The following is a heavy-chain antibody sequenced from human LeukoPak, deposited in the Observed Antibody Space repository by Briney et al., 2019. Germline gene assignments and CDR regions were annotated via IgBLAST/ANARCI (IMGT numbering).Heavy chain of an antibody. CDR2: IWYDGSNK. CDR1: GFTFSSYG. D-gene: IGHD2-2*01. V-gene: IGHV3-33*01. CDR3: ARDDCSSTSCSPPGYGMDV. J-gene: IGHJ6*02. Sequence: PGRSLRLSCAASGFTFSSYGMHWVRQAPGKGLEWVAVIWYDGSNKYYADSGKGRFTISRDNSKNTLYLQMNSLRAEDTAVYYCARDDCSSTSCSPPGYGMDVWGQGTTVTVPS.